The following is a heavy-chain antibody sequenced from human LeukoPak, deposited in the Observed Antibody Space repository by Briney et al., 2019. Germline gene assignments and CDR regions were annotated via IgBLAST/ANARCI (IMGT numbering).Heavy chain of an antibody. D-gene: IGHD3-9*01. CDR3: ARDLRYFDSRMWVNWFDP. J-gene: IGHJ5*02. V-gene: IGHV1-2*02. CDR2: IHPNNGST. Sequence: EASVKVSCKASGYTITNNYMHWVRQAPGQGLEWMGWIHPNNGSTNYAQKFQGRVTMTRDTSIRIVYIELTSLTSDDTAVYYCARDLRYFDSRMWVNWFDPWGQGTLVTVSS. CDR1: GYTITNNY.